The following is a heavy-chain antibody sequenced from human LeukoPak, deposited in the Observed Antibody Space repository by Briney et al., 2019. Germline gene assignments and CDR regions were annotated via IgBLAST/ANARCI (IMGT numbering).Heavy chain of an antibody. CDR1: GYTFTGYY. V-gene: IGHV1-2*02. Sequence: ASVKVSCKASGYTFTGYYMHWVRQAPGQGLEWMGWINPNSGGTNYAQKFQGRVTMTRDTSISTAYMELRSLRSDDTAVYYCARRNHYYGPGSYYKWGFYYYYMDVWGKGTTVTISS. CDR3: ARRNHYYGPGSYYKWGFYYYYMDV. D-gene: IGHD3-10*01. J-gene: IGHJ6*03. CDR2: INPNSGGT.